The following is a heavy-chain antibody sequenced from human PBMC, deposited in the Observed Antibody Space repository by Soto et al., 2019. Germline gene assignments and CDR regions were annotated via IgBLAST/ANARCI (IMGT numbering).Heavy chain of an antibody. D-gene: IGHD3-22*01. CDR1: GFTFSSYG. J-gene: IGHJ6*02. Sequence: GGSLRFSCAASGFTFSSYGMHWVRQAPGKGLEWVAVISYDGSNKYYADSVKGRFTISRDNSKNTLYLQMNSLRAEDTAVYYCAKERQDSSGYFDYYYYYGMDVWGQGTTVTVSS. CDR3: AKERQDSSGYFDYYYYYGMDV. CDR2: ISYDGSNK. V-gene: IGHV3-30*18.